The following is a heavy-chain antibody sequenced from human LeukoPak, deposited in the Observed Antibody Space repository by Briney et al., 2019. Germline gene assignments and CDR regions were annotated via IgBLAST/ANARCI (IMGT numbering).Heavy chain of an antibody. CDR3: ARESSYGDYYFDY. D-gene: IGHD4-17*01. CDR2: INHSGST. Sequence: SETLSLTCAVYGGSFSGYYWSWIRQPPGQELEGIGEINHSGSTNYNPSLQSRVTISVDTSKNQFSLKLSSVTAADTAVYYWARESSYGDYYFDYWGQGTLVTVSS. J-gene: IGHJ4*02. CDR1: GGSFSGYY. V-gene: IGHV4-34*01.